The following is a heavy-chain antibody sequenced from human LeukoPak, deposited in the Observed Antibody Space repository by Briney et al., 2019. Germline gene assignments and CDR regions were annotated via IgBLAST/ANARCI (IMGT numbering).Heavy chain of an antibody. CDR2: IYYSGST. D-gene: IGHD5-12*01. V-gene: IGHV4-59*12. J-gene: IGHJ3*02. CDR1: GGPISSYY. Sequence: SETLSLTCTVSGGPISSYYWSWIRQPPGKGLEWIGYIYYSGSTNYNPSLKSRVTISVDKSKNQFSLKLSSVTAADTAVYYCARSLATGAFDIWGQGTMVTVSS. CDR3: ARSLATGAFDI.